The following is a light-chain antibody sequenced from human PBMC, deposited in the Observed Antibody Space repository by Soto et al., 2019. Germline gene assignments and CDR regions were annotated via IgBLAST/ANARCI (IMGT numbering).Light chain of an antibody. CDR2: AAS. J-gene: IGKJ1*01. Sequence: DIQMTQSPSSLSASVGDRVTITCRASQSISSYLNWFQQKPGKAPKLLMYAASSLQSGVPSNFSGSGSGTDFTLTISSLQPEDFATYYCQQSYSTPPTFGQGTKVEIK. CDR1: QSISSY. V-gene: IGKV1-39*01. CDR3: QQSYSTPPT.